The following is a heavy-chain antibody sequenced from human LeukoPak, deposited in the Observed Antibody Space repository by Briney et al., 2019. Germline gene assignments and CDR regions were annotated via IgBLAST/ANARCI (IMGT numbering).Heavy chain of an antibody. D-gene: IGHD3-10*01. CDR1: GGSISSGSYY. CDR2: IYTSGST. J-gene: IGHJ6*02. CDR3: AREKYYYGSGAFRPRRYGMDV. V-gene: IGHV4-61*02. Sequence: SETLSLTCTVSGGSISSGSYYWSWIRQPAGKGLEWIGRIYTSGSTNYNPSLKSRVTISVDTSKNQFSLKLSSVTAADTAVYYCAREKYYYGSGAFRPRRYGMDVWGQGTTVTVSS.